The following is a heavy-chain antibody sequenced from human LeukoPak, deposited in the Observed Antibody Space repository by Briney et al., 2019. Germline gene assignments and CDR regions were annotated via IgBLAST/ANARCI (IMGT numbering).Heavy chain of an antibody. CDR3: ARGTTRVVVITFHFDY. D-gene: IGHD3-22*01. V-gene: IGHV1-46*01. J-gene: IGHJ4*02. Sequence: ASVKVSCKASGYTFTSYYMHWVRQAPGQGLEWMGIINPSGGSTSYAQKFQGRVTMTRDTSTSTVYMELSSLRSEDTAVYYCARGTTRVVVITFHFDYWGQGTLVTVSS. CDR2: INPSGGST. CDR1: GYTFTSYY.